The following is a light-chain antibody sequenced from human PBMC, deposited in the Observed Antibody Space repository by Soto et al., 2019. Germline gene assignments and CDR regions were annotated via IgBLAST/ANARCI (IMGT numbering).Light chain of an antibody. CDR3: QQSYSTPQT. J-gene: IGKJ2*01. CDR1: QSISSY. V-gene: IGKV1-39*01. CDR2: AAS. Sequence: DIQMTQSPSSLSASVGDRVTITCRASQSISSYLNWYQQKPGKAPKLLIYAASSLQSGVPSRFSSSRSGKDFTLTISSLQPEDFATYSCQQSYSTPQTFGQGTKLEIK.